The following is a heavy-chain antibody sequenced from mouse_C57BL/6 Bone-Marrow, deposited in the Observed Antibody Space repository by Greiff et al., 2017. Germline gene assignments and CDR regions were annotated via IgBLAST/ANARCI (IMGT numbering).Heavy chain of an antibody. V-gene: IGHV14-2*01. CDR1: GFNIKDYY. J-gene: IGHJ2*01. D-gene: IGHD1-1*01. CDR2: IDPEDGET. CDR3: TRSLIYYGTNY. Sequence: VQLQQSVAELVRPGASVKLSCTASGFNIKDYYIHWVKQRTEQGLEWIGRIDPEDGETKYAPKFQDKATITADTSSNTAYLQLSRLTSEDTAVYYCTRSLIYYGTNYWGQGTTLTVSS.